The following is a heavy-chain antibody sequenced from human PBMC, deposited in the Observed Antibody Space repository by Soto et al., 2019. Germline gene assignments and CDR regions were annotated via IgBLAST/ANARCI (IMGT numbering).Heavy chain of an antibody. V-gene: IGHV1-69*13. CDR1: GGTFSSYA. D-gene: IGHD1-26*01. CDR2: IIPIFGTA. CDR3: ARSKGGATSYPEYFQH. J-gene: IGHJ1*01. Sequence: ASVKVSCKASGGTFSSYAISWVRQAPGQGLEWMGGIIPIFGTANYAQKFQGRVTITADESTSTAYMELSSLRSEDTAVYYCARSKGGATSYPEYFQHWGQGTLVTVSS.